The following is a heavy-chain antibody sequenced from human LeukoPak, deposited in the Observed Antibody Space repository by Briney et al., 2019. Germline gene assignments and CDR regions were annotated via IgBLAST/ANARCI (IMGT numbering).Heavy chain of an antibody. D-gene: IGHD2-15*01. CDR2: IYYSRST. Sequence: SETLSLTCTVSGGSVSSHYWSWIRQPPGKGLEWIGYIYYSRSTIYSPSLQGRVTIIIDTSKNQFSLNLSSVTAADTAVYYCARSGEGGAYWGQGTLVTVSS. CDR1: GGSVSSHY. CDR3: ARSGEGGAY. V-gene: IGHV4-59*02. J-gene: IGHJ4*02.